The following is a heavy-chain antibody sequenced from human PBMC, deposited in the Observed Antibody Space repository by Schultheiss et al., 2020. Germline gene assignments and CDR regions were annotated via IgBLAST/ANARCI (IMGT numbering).Heavy chain of an antibody. D-gene: IGHD4-17*01. Sequence: SETLSLTCTVSGGSISSGGYYWSWIRQPAGKGLEWIGRIYTSGSTNYNPSLKSRVTISVDTSKNQFSLKLSSVTAADTAVYYCAREDYGDHGYFDYWGQGTLVTVSS. CDR2: IYTSGST. CDR1: GGSISSGGYY. CDR3: AREDYGDHGYFDY. V-gene: IGHV4-61*02. J-gene: IGHJ4*02.